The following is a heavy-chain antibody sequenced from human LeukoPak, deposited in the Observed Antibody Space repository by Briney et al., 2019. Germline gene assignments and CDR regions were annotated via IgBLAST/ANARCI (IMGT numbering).Heavy chain of an antibody. Sequence: GGSLRLSCAASGFTFSSYAMNWVRQAPGKGLEWVSVISSSGGSTDYADSVKGRFTISRDNSKNTLHLQMNSLRGEDTAEYYCAKLPNSNYYYFESWGQGTLVTVSS. V-gene: IGHV3-23*01. CDR2: ISSSGGST. D-gene: IGHD2/OR15-2a*01. J-gene: IGHJ4*02. CDR1: GFTFSSYA. CDR3: AKLPNSNYYYFES.